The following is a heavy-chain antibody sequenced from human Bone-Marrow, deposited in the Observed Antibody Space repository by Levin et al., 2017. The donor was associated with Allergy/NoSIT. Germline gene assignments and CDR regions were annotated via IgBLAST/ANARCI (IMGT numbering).Heavy chain of an antibody. Sequence: GESLKISCAASGFIFSNYAMNWVRQAPGKGLEWVSQISGSGGNTHYADSVTGRFTFSRDNSKNTLYLQMNSLRAEDTAVYYCAGYDTSAYHSPFDYWGQGTLVTVSS. CDR2: ISGSGGNT. V-gene: IGHV3-23*01. J-gene: IGHJ4*02. CDR3: AGYDTSAYHSPFDY. CDR1: GFIFSNYA. D-gene: IGHD3-22*01.